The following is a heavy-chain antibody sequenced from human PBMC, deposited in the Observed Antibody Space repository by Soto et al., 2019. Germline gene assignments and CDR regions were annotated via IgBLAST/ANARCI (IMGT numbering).Heavy chain of an antibody. D-gene: IGHD3-10*02. V-gene: IGHV3-15*01. CDR3: TTDSLFTQMLVRFDF. CDR1: GFTFSSYG. CDR2: ISYDGGTT. J-gene: IGHJ4*01. Sequence: GGSLRLSCAASGFTFSSYGMHWVRQAPGKGLEWVAVISYDGGTTDFAARVKGRFAISRDDSRDMMYMQMNSLKTEDTGVYYCTTDSLFTQMLVRFDFWGLGTLVTVSS.